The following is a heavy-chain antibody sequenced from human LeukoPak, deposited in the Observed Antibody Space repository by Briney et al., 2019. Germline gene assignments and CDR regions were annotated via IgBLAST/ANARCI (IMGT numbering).Heavy chain of an antibody. V-gene: IGHV1-24*01. Sequence: ASVKVSCKVSGYTLTELSMHWVRQAPGKGLEWMGGFDPEDGETIYAQKFQGRVTMTEDTSTDTAYMELSSLRSEDTAVYYCATVSSEVNWFDPWGQGTLVTVSS. CDR3: ATVSSEVNWFDP. D-gene: IGHD6-25*01. CDR2: FDPEDGET. CDR1: GYTLTELS. J-gene: IGHJ5*02.